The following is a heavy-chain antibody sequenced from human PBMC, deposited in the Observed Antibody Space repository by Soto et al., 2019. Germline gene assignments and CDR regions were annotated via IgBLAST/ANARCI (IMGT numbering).Heavy chain of an antibody. J-gene: IGHJ6*02. Sequence: EVQLVEPGGGLVQPGGSLRVSCAASGFTFGSYWMNWVRQAPGKGLVWVSRIDSDGSSTTYADSVKGRFTTSRDNAKNTLYLHMSSLRVEDTAVYYCARGRPYGMDVWGQGTTVTVSS. CDR3: ARGRPYGMDV. CDR2: IDSDGSST. CDR1: GFTFGSYW. V-gene: IGHV3-74*01.